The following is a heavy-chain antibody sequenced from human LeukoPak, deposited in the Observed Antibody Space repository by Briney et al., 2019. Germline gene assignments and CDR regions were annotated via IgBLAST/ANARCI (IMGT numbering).Heavy chain of an antibody. D-gene: IGHD6-19*01. CDR3: SGTRRAAVGGRFDS. J-gene: IGHJ4*02. Sequence: PETPSLTCNVAGASMSSKYGRWIRHPPREGLESIGYIYHSGHTNYSPSLACPVTLSQAESKPQFSLRVHFVSAADTAGSYFSGTRRAAVGGRFDSWGQGTLVTVSS. CDR1: GASMSSKY. CDR2: IYHSGHT. V-gene: IGHV4-4*09.